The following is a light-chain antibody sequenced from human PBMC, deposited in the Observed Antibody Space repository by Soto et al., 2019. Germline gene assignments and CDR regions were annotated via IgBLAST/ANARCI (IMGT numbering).Light chain of an antibody. CDR2: GNS. V-gene: IGLV1-40*01. Sequence: QSVLTQPPSVSGAPGQRVTISCTGSSSNIGAGYDVHWYQQLPGTSPKLLIYGNSNRPSGVPDRFSGSKSGTSASLAITGLQAEDEADDYGQSYDSSLSGSVFGGGTKLTV. CDR1: SSNIGAGYD. CDR3: QSYDSSLSGSV. J-gene: IGLJ3*02.